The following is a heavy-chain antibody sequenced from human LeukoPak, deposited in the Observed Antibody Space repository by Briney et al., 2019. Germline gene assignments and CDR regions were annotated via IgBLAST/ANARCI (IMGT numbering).Heavy chain of an antibody. CDR3: AKGDFWSGYYPMHFDY. V-gene: IGHV3-23*01. D-gene: IGHD3-3*01. Sequence: QPGGSLRLSCAASGFTFSSYAMSWVRQAPGKGLEWVSAISGSGGSTYYADSVKGRFTIPRDNSKNTLYLRMNSLRAEDTAVYYCAKGDFWSGYYPMHFDYWGQGTLVTVSS. CDR2: ISGSGGST. J-gene: IGHJ4*02. CDR1: GFTFSSYA.